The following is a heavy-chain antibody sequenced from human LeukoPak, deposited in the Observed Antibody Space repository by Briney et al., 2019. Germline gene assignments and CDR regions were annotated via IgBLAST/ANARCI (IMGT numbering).Heavy chain of an antibody. Sequence: SETLSLTCTVSGGSISSYYWSWIRQPAGKGLEWIGRIYTSGSTNYNPSLKSRVTMSVDTSKNQFSLKLSSVTAADTAVYYRARDQGYCSGGSCYSGVDYWGQGTLVTVSS. D-gene: IGHD2-15*01. CDR2: IYTSGST. CDR3: ARDQGYCSGGSCYSGVDY. J-gene: IGHJ4*02. V-gene: IGHV4-4*07. CDR1: GGSISSYY.